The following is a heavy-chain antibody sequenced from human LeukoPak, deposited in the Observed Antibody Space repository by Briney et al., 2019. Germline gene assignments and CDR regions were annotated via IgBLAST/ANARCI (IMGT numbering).Heavy chain of an antibody. CDR1: GGSISSGDYY. CDR2: IYYSGST. J-gene: IGHJ1*01. CDR3: ASEYSGYDSAEYFQH. D-gene: IGHD5-12*01. Sequence: SETLSLTCTVSGGSISSGDYYWSWIRQPPGKGLEWIGYIYYSGSTYYNPSLKSRVTISVDTSKNQFSLKLSSVTAADTAVYYCASEYSGYDSAEYFQHWGQGTLVTVSS. V-gene: IGHV4-30-4*01.